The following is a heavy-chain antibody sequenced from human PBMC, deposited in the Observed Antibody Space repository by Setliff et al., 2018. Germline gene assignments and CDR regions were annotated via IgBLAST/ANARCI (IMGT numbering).Heavy chain of an antibody. V-gene: IGHV1-69*05. Sequence: GASVKVSCKASGATFSSYGISWVRQAPGQGLEWMGGTIPMFGTTEYAQKFQGRLTIITDESTNTAFMQLSCLRSDDTAVYYCVREGVDSRSSTDYRYYMDVWGKGTTVTVSS. CDR2: TIPMFGTT. J-gene: IGHJ6*03. D-gene: IGHD3-22*01. CDR3: VREGVDSRSSTDYRYYMDV. CDR1: GATFSSYG.